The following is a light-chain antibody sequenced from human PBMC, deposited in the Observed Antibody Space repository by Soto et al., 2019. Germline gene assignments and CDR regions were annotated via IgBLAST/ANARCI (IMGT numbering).Light chain of an antibody. J-gene: IGKJ5*01. Sequence: DLQMTQSPSSVSASVGDSVVITCRASQPVHDWVAWYQQKPGKAPKLLMYFVSRLQTGVPSRFSGSGSGTEFILTISNLQPEDFATYYCQQVVNFPLTCGQGTRLE. CDR1: QPVHDW. CDR3: QQVVNFPLT. CDR2: FVS. V-gene: IGKV1-12*01.